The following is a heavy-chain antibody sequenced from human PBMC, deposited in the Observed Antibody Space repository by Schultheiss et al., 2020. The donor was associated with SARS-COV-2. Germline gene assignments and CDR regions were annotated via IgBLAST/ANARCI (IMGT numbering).Heavy chain of an antibody. D-gene: IGHD6-19*01. Sequence: ETLSLTCAVYGGSFSGYYWSWIRQPPGKGLEWIGEINHSGSTNYNPSLKSRVTISVDTSKNQFSLKLSSVTAADTAVYYCARPLAVAGTTWFDPWGQGTLVTVSS. V-gene: IGHV4-34*01. CDR3: ARPLAVAGTTWFDP. CDR2: INHSGST. J-gene: IGHJ5*02. CDR1: GGSFSGYY.